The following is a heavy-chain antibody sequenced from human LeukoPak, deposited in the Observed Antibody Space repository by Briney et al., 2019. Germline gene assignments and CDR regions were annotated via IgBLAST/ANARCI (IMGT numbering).Heavy chain of an antibody. Sequence: GGSLRLSCAASGFTFSNYAMSWVRQAPGKGLEWVSAISGSGGSTYYADSAKGRFTISRDNSKNTLYLQMNSLRAEDTAVYYCAKDRPETYYYDSSGYPDAFDIWGQGTMVTVSS. J-gene: IGHJ3*02. V-gene: IGHV3-23*01. CDR2: ISGSGGST. CDR3: AKDRPETYYYDSSGYPDAFDI. D-gene: IGHD3-22*01. CDR1: GFTFSNYA.